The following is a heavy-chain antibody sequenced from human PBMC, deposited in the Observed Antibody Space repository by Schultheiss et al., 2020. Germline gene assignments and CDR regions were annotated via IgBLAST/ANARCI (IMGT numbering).Heavy chain of an antibody. V-gene: IGHV4-31*03. Sequence: LSLTCTVSGGSISSGGYYWSWIRQPPGKGLEWIGYIYYSGSTYYNPSLKSRVTISVDTSKNQFSLKLSSVTAADTAVYYCAREFGVVIRWFDPWGQGTLVTVSS. CDR1: GGSISSGGYY. CDR2: IYYSGST. CDR3: AREFGVVIRWFDP. J-gene: IGHJ5*02. D-gene: IGHD3-3*01.